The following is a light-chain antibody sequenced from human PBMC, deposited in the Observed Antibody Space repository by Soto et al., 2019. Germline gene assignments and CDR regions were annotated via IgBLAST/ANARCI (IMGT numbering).Light chain of an antibody. CDR1: QSMNDW. Sequence: DIQMTQSPSTLSASVGDRVTITCRASQSMNDWLAWFQQKPGKAPKVLIYDASSLQSGFPSRFSGSGSGTEFTLTIDGLQPDDVATYYCLRYNAFSQTFGQGTKVEL. V-gene: IGKV1-5*01. CDR2: DAS. J-gene: IGKJ1*01. CDR3: LRYNAFSQT.